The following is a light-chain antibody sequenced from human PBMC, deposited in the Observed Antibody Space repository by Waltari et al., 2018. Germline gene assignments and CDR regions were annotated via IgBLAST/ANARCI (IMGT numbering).Light chain of an antibody. CDR1: SSDVGGYNY. CDR2: DVN. Sequence: QSALTQPRSVSGSPGQSVTISCTGTSSDVGGYNYVSWYQQHPGKAPKLMIYDVNKRPSGVPDRFSGSKSGNTASLTISVLQAEDEADFYCCSYVGSYILVFGGGTKLTVL. V-gene: IGLV2-11*01. J-gene: IGLJ2*01. CDR3: CSYVGSYILV.